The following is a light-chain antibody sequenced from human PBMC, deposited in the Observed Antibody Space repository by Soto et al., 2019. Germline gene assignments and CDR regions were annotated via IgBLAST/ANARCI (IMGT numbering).Light chain of an antibody. Sequence: DIQMTQSPSSLSASVGDRVTITCQASQDISNYLKWYQQKPGKAPKLLIYEASNLETGVPSRFSGSGSGKDFTFTISSLQPEDIATYYCQQYDNLPLTFGGGTKVEIK. J-gene: IGKJ4*01. CDR2: EAS. CDR3: QQYDNLPLT. V-gene: IGKV1-33*01. CDR1: QDISNY.